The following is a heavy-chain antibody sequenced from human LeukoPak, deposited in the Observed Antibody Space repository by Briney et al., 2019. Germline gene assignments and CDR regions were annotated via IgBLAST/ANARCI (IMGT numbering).Heavy chain of an antibody. CDR3: ARGSSPYYDILTGYSNFDY. V-gene: IGHV3-53*04. CDR2: IYSGGST. D-gene: IGHD3-9*01. Sequence: PGGSLRLSCAASGFTVSSNYMSWVRQAPGKGLEWVSVIYSGGSTYYADSVKGRFTISRHNSKNTLYLQMNSLRAEDTAVYYCARGSSPYYDILTGYSNFDYWGQGTLVTVSS. CDR1: GFTVSSNY. J-gene: IGHJ4*02.